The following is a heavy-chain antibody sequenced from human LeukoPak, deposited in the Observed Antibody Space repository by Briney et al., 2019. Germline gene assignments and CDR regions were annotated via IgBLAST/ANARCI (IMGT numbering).Heavy chain of an antibody. CDR2: IIPIFGTA. CDR1: GGTFSRYV. V-gene: IGHV1-69*13. Sequence: GASVKVSCKASGGTFSRYVISWVRQAPGQGLEWMGGIIPIFGTANYAQKFQGRVTITADESTSTAYMELSSLRSEDTAVYYCARAAEGYYYDSSGYLLNFDYWGQGTLVTVSS. CDR3: ARAAEGYYYDSSGYLLNFDY. D-gene: IGHD3-22*01. J-gene: IGHJ4*02.